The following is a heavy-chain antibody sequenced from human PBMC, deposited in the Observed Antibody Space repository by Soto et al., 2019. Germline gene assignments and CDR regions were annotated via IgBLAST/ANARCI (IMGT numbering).Heavy chain of an antibody. Sequence: PWESPKISCKGCGYRFTSYWISWARQMPGNGLEWMGRIDPSDSYTDYSPSFQGHVTISVDKSISTAYLQWRSLRAEDTAVYYCARDHKVVAGLTSPFGFYYYGMDVWGQGTTVTV. D-gene: IGHD2-15*01. CDR3: ARDHKVVAGLTSPFGFYYYGMDV. CDR1: GYRFTSYW. CDR2: IDPSDSYT. J-gene: IGHJ6*02. V-gene: IGHV5-10-1*01.